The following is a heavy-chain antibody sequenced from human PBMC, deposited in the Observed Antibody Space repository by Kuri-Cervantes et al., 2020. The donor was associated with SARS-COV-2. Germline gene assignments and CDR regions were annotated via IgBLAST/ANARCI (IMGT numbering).Heavy chain of an antibody. V-gene: IGHV4-30-2*01. J-gene: IGHJ6*02. CDR3: ATSTYYYYGMDV. Sequence: SETLSLTCAVSGGSISSGGYSWSWIRQPPGKGLEWIGYIYHSGSTYYNPSLKGRVTISVDRSKNQFSLKLSSVTAADTAVYYCATSTYYYYGMDVWGQGTTVTVSS. CDR2: IYHSGST. CDR1: GGSISSGGYS. D-gene: IGHD2-2*01.